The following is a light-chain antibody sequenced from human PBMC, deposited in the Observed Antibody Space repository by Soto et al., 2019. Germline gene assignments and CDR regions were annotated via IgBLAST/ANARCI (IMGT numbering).Light chain of an antibody. CDR1: QSIISY. J-gene: IGKJ4*01. V-gene: IGKV1-39*01. CDR2: DAS. Sequence: DIQMTQSPSSLSASVGDRVTINCRGSQSIISYLDWYHQKPGKAPKLLIYDASSLQSGVPSRFSGSGSGTDFTLTISSLQPEDSATYYCQESYSTQLTFGGGTKVESK. CDR3: QESYSTQLT.